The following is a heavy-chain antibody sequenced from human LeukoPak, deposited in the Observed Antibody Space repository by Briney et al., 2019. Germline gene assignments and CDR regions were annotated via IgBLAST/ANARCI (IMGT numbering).Heavy chain of an antibody. Sequence: ASVKVSCKASGGTFSSYAISRVRQAPGQGLEWMGRIIPILGIANYAQKFQGRVTITADKSTSTAYMELSSLRSEDTAVYYCASFLVRGAYSDYWGQGTLVTVSS. J-gene: IGHJ4*02. CDR1: GGTFSSYA. CDR3: ASFLVRGAYSDY. D-gene: IGHD3-10*01. CDR2: IIPILGIA. V-gene: IGHV1-69*04.